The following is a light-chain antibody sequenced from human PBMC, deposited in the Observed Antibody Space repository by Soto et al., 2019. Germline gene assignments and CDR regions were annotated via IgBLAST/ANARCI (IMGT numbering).Light chain of an antibody. CDR2: AAS. Sequence: IQLTQSPSSLSASVGHRFTISCRASQGIGNDLAWYQQKPGKAPRLLVYAASSLQSGVPSRFSGSRSGTEFTLTISSLQPDDFATYFCQQYHSYSPLTFGGGTKVDIK. V-gene: IGKV1-17*01. J-gene: IGKJ4*01. CDR1: QGIGND. CDR3: QQYHSYSPLT.